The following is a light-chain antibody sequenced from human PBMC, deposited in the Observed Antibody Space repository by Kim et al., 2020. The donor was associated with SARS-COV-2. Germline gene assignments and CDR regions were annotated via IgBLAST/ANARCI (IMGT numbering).Light chain of an antibody. CDR3: QQYYSVPLA. CDR2: WAA. J-gene: IGKJ4*01. Sequence: ATINCKASQSVLSSAKNKNFLAWYQQRPGQPPKMLIYWAATRESGVPDRFSGSGSGTDFTLTISSLQAEDVAVYYCQQYYSVPLAFGGGTKVDIK. V-gene: IGKV4-1*01. CDR1: QSVLSSAKNKNF.